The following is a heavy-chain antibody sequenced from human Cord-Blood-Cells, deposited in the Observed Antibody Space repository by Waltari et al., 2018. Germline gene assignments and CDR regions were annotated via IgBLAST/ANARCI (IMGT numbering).Heavy chain of an antibody. CDR2: INHSGST. Sequence: QVQLQQWGAGLSKPSETLSLTCAVYGGSFSGYYWSWIRQPPGKGLEWIGEINHSGSTNYNPSLKSRVTISVDTSKNQFSLKLSSVTAADTAVYYCAREGLGYCSSTSCYALDYWGQGTLVTVSS. CDR3: AREGLGYCSSTSCYALDY. D-gene: IGHD2-2*01. V-gene: IGHV4-34*01. J-gene: IGHJ4*02. CDR1: GGSFSGYY.